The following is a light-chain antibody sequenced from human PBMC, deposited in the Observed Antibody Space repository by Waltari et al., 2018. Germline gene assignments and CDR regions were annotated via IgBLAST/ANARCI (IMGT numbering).Light chain of an antibody. CDR1: NDDGGGYTY. Sequence: QSALTQPRSVSASPGQSVTIPCTGINDDGGGYTYVSWYLQHPGQAPKLLIYDVNKRPSGVPDRFSGSSSGSTASLTIAGLQTEDEAHYYCCSYAGSRKVFGGGTKLTVL. V-gene: IGLV2-11*01. CDR3: CSYAGSRKV. CDR2: DVN. J-gene: IGLJ2*01.